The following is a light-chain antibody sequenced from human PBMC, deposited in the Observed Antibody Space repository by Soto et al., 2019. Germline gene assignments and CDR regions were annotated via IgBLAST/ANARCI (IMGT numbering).Light chain of an antibody. CDR3: QQRSNWPT. CDR1: QSVSSY. V-gene: IGKV3-11*01. CDR2: DAS. J-gene: IGKJ1*01. Sequence: EIVLTTSPDNLSVSPGDRTPLSCRASQSVSSYLAWYQQKPGQAPRLLIYDASNRATGIPARFSGSGSGTDFTLTISSLEPEDFAVYYCQQRSNWPTFGQGTKVDIK.